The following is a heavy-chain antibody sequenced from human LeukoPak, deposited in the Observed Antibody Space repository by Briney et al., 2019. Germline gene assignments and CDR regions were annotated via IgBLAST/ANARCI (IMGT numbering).Heavy chain of an antibody. V-gene: IGHV1-69*04. D-gene: IGHD3-10*01. CDR1: GGTFSSYA. CDR3: ARIGSGSYYFALDY. J-gene: IGHJ4*02. CDR2: IIPILGIA. Sequence: ASVKVSCKASGGTFSSYAISWVRQAPGQGLEWMGRIIPILGIANYAQKFQGRVTITADKSTSTAYMELSSLRSEDTAVYYCARIGSGSYYFALDYWGQGTLVTLSS.